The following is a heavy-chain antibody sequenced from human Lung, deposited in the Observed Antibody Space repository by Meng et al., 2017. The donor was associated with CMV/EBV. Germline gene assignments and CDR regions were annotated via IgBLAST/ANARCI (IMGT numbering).Heavy chain of an antibody. D-gene: IGHD2-21*02. CDR1: RQDLGIVG. J-gene: IGHJ4*02. CDR2: ISAKNGDK. CDR3: ARAGAEVTTHFDF. Sequence: KASRQDLGIVGMTWVRQAPGQGREGVGWISAKNGDKRYARKVQGRVTVTTDTSTKTVYMELRGLRSDDSAIYYCARAGAEVTTHFDFWGQGTLVTVSS. V-gene: IGHV1-18*01.